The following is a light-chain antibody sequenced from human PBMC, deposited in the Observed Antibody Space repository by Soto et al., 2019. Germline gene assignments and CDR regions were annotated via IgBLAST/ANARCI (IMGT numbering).Light chain of an antibody. CDR3: QQSYNSPQT. CDR1: QTIMNY. Sequence: DIQMTQSPSSLSASVGDGVAITCRASQTIMNYLNWYQLKPGKPPRLLIYAASSLQSGVPSRFSARGSGTDFTLTISNLQPEDFATYSCQQSYNSPQTFGQGTKVDIK. J-gene: IGKJ1*01. CDR2: AAS. V-gene: IGKV1-39*01.